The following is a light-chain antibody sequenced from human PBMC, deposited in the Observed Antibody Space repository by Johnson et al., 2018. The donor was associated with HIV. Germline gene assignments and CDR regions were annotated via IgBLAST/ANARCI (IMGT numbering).Light chain of an antibody. CDR1: SSNIGNNY. CDR3: GAWDSSLNAYV. V-gene: IGLV1-51*01. J-gene: IGLJ1*01. CDR2: DNN. Sequence: QSVLTQPPSVSAAPGQKVTISCSGSSSNIGNNYVSWYQQFPGTAPKLLIYDNNKRPSGIPDRFSGSKSGTSATLGITGLQTGDEADYYCGAWDSSLNAYVFGAGTKVTVL.